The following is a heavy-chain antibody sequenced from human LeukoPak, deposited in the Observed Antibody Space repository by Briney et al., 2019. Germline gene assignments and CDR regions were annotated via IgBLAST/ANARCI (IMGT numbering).Heavy chain of an antibody. CDR2: INQDGSVK. V-gene: IGHV3-7*03. J-gene: IGHJ4*02. Sequence: GSLLLSCAASGFTFRSNWMTWVRQAPGKGLEWVANINQDGSVKKYVDSVKDRFTISRDNAENSLYLQMNSLRAGDTAVYYCARDLDYWGQGTLVTVSS. CDR3: ARDLDY. CDR1: GFTFRSNW.